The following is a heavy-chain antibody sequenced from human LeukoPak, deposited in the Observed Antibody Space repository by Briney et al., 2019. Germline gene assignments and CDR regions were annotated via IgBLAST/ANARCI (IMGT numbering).Heavy chain of an antibody. CDR2: ISSSGSTI. V-gene: IGHV3-48*03. J-gene: IGHJ4*02. CDR3: ARDFLYYDSSGIDY. CDR1: GFTFSSYE. D-gene: IGHD3-22*01. Sequence: GGSLRLSCAASGFTFSSYEMNWVRQAPGKGLERVSYISSSGSTIYYADSVKGRFTISRDNAKNSLYLQMNSLRAEDTAVYYCARDFLYYDSSGIDYWGQGTLVTVSS.